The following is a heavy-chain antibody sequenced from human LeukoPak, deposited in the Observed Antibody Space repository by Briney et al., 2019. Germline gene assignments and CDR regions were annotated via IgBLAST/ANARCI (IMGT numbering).Heavy chain of an antibody. V-gene: IGHV3-23*01. CDR1: GFTFSSYA. CDR2: ISGSGGST. J-gene: IGHJ4*02. D-gene: IGHD3-3*01. Sequence: GGSLRLSCAASGFTFSSYAMSWVRQAPGKGLEWVSAISGSGGSTYYADSVKGRFTISRDNSKNTLYLRMNSLRAEDTAVYYCAKLTQNRVAPFDYWGQGTLVTVSS. CDR3: AKLTQNRVAPFDY.